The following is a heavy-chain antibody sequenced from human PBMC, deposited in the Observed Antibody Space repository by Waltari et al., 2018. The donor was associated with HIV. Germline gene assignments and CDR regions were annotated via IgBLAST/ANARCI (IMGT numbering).Heavy chain of an antibody. V-gene: IGHV3-49*03. CDR1: GFTFGDDV. J-gene: IGHJ4*02. D-gene: IGHD3-3*01. Sequence: EVQLVESGGGLVQPGRSLRLSCTAYGFTFGDDVMSWFSQAPGKGLEWVGFIRSKAYGGTTEYAASVKGRFTISRDDSKSIAYLQMNSLKTEDTAVYYCTRDGLYYDFWSGYPGYWGQGTLVTVSS. CDR3: TRDGLYYDFWSGYPGY. CDR2: IRSKAYGGTT.